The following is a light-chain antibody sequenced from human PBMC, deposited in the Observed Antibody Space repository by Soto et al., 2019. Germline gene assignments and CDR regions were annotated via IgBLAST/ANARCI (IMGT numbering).Light chain of an antibody. CDR2: GAS. Sequence: EILMTQSPATLSVSPGERATVSCRASQSVSNKLAWYQQKPGQAPRLLIYGASTRASGITARFSGSGSGTEFTLTISSLQSEDFALYYCQQYNNWPKITFGQGTRLEIK. CDR3: QQYNNWPKIT. V-gene: IGKV3-15*01. J-gene: IGKJ5*01. CDR1: QSVSNK.